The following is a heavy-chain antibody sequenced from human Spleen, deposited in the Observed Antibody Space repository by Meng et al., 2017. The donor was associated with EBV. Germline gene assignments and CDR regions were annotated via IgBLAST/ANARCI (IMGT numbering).Heavy chain of an antibody. CDR2: VSSTGNT. J-gene: IGHJ4*02. CDR3: ARDALGLAVGTAGYDY. D-gene: IGHD6-13*01. CDR1: GGSIGRSSHY. V-gene: IGHV4-39*07. Sequence: QLQLQEWGPRLWKPPEPLSLTCTVSGGSIGRSSHYWAWIRQSPGTGLEWIATVSSTGNTYYNPSLRSRITISLDTAKNQFSLKVNSMTAADSAVYYCARDALGLAVGTAGYDYWGPGTLVTVSS.